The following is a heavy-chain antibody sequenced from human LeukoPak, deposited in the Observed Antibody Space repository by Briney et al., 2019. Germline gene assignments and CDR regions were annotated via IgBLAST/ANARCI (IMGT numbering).Heavy chain of an antibody. Sequence: GGSLRLSCAVSGFTFSSHAMHWVRQAPGKGLEWVAVISYDGSNKYYADSVKGRFTISRDNSKNTLYLQMNSLRAEDTAVYYCARSRLWFGEPYYGMDVWGQGTTVTVSS. D-gene: IGHD3-10*01. V-gene: IGHV3-30*04. J-gene: IGHJ6*02. CDR3: ARSRLWFGEPYYGMDV. CDR2: ISYDGSNK. CDR1: GFTFSSHA.